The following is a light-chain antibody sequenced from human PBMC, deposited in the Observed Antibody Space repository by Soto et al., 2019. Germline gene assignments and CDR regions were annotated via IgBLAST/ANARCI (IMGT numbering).Light chain of an antibody. CDR1: QSVNSRF. Sequence: EIVLTQSPGTLSLSPGERATFSCRASQSVNSRFLAWYQQKPGQAPRLLIYGASNRATGIPDRFSGSGSGTDCTLTISRLEPEDFAVYYCHYYDDSPPFPFGPGTKLDIK. CDR3: HYYDDSPPFP. J-gene: IGKJ3*01. V-gene: IGKV3-20*01. CDR2: GAS.